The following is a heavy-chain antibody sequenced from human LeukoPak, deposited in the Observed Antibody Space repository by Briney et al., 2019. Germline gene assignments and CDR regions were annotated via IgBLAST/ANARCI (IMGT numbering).Heavy chain of an antibody. D-gene: IGHD6-13*01. CDR2: ITISSTYL. J-gene: IGHJ5*02. CDR1: GFTFSRYS. CDR3: ARDLEQQLFDL. Sequence: GGSLRLSCAAPGFTFSRYSMNWVRQAPGKGLEWVSSITISSTYLFYADSVKGRFTISRDNAKNSLYLQMNSLRAEDTAVYYCARDLEQQLFDLWGQGTLVTVSS. V-gene: IGHV3-21*01.